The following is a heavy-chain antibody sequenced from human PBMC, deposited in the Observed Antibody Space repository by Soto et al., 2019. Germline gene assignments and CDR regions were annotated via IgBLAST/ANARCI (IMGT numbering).Heavy chain of an antibody. V-gene: IGHV3-66*01. CDR1: GFTVSAYY. Sequence: EVQLVESGGDLVQPGGSLRLSCAASGFTVSAYYMSWVRQAPGKGLDCVSVIYSGGDTYYADSVRGRFTISRDNSRNTLYLQMNSLRAEDTAVYYCAKDTHNWGFDYWGQGSLVTVSS. J-gene: IGHJ4*02. CDR3: AKDTHNWGFDY. D-gene: IGHD7-27*01. CDR2: IYSGGDT.